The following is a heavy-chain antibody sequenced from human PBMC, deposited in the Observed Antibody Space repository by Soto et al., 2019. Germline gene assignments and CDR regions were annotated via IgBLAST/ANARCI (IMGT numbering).Heavy chain of an antibody. CDR1: DMTLRYPW. D-gene: IGHD3-22*01. CDR2: IKATAYGGTT. CDR3: TTDDTSGSYFQH. J-gene: IGHJ1*01. Sequence: PVGLLRLSCIVYDMTLRYPWMSCVRQGQGWELDWVARIKATAYGGTTDYAAPVKGRFSNSRDDTKDTLYLEMNGLRTEDTCTYFCTTDDTSGSYFQHWGLGTLVTVSS. V-gene: IGHV3-15*01.